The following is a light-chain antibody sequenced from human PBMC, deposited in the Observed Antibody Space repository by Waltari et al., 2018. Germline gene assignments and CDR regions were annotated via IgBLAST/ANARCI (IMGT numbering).Light chain of an antibody. J-gene: IGKJ1*01. CDR3: QQYNSRSPWT. V-gene: IGKV1-5*03. Sequence: DIQMTQSPSTLSAFVGDRVTITCRASQSVSTWLAWFQQKPGKAPKLVVYKASTLESGVPSRFSGRGSGTEFTLTISSLQPDDFATYYCQQYNSRSPWTFGQGTKVEIK. CDR1: QSVSTW. CDR2: KAS.